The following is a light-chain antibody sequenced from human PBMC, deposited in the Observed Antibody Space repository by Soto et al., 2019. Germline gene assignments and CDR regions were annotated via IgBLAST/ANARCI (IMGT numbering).Light chain of an antibody. CDR1: ESVSSSY. CDR2: GAS. Sequence: EIVLTQSPGTLSLSPGERATLSCRASESVSSSYLAWYQQKPGQAPRLLIYGASSSATGIPDRFSGSGSGTDFTLTISRLEPEDFAVYYCQQYGSLLYTFGQGTKLEIK. J-gene: IGKJ2*01. V-gene: IGKV3-20*01. CDR3: QQYGSLLYT.